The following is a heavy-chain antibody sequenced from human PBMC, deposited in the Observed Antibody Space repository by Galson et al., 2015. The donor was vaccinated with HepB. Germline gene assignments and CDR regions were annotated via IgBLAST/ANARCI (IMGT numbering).Heavy chain of an antibody. CDR2: ISAYNGNT. CDR1: GYTFTSYG. CDR3: ARDEYYYDSSGPGYFDY. D-gene: IGHD3-22*01. V-gene: IGHV1-18*01. J-gene: IGHJ4*02. Sequence: SVKVSCKASGYTFTSYGISWVRQAPGQGLEWMGWISAYNGNTNYAQKLQGRVTMTTDTSTSTAYMELRSLRSDDTAVYYCARDEYYYDSSGPGYFDYWGQGTLVTVSS.